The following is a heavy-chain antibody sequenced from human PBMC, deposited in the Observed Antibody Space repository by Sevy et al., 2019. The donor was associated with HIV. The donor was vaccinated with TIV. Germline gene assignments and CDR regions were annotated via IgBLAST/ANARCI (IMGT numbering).Heavy chain of an antibody. D-gene: IGHD3-22*01. Sequence: GGSLRLSCAASGFTFDDYAMHWVRQAPGKGLEWASGISWNSGSIGYADSVKRRFTISRDNAKNSLYLQMNSLRAEDTALYYCAKDNYYDSSGYYALDYWGQGTLVTVSS. CDR3: AKDNYYDSSGYYALDY. V-gene: IGHV3-9*01. CDR2: ISWNSGSI. J-gene: IGHJ4*02. CDR1: GFTFDDYA.